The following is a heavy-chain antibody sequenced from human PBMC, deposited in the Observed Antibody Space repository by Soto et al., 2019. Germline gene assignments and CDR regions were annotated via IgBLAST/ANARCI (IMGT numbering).Heavy chain of an antibody. V-gene: IGHV1-8*01. CDR3: ARGIRYSSSWRNFDY. D-gene: IGHD6-13*01. CDR1: GYTFTSYD. J-gene: IGHJ4*02. CDR2: MNPNSGNT. Sequence: QVQLVQSGAEVKKPGASVKVSFKASGYTFTSYDINWVRQATGLWLEWMGWMNPNSGNTGYAQKFQGRVTMTRDTSISTAYMELSSLRSEDTAVYYCARGIRYSSSWRNFDYWGQGTLVTVSS.